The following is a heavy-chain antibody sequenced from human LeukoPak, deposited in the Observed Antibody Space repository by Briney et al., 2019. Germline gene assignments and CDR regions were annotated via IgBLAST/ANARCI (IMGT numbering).Heavy chain of an antibody. J-gene: IGHJ3*02. CDR2: ISGDGGST. D-gene: IGHD4-17*01. Sequence: GGSLRLSCAASGFTFSSYAMHWVRQGPGKGLGWVSLISGDGGSTYYADSVKGGFTISRDNSKNSLYLQMNSLRTEDTALHYCAKDRHYGDYDSAFDIWGQGTMVTVSS. V-gene: IGHV3-43*02. CDR1: GFTFSSYA. CDR3: AKDRHYGDYDSAFDI.